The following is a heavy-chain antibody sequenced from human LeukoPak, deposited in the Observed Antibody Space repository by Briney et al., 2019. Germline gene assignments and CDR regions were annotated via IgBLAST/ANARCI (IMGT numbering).Heavy chain of an antibody. J-gene: IGHJ4*02. CDR1: GYTFTSYY. V-gene: IGHV1-46*01. D-gene: IGHD3-3*01. Sequence: ASVKVSCKASGYTFTSYYMHWVRQAPGQGLEWMGIINPSGGSTSYAQKFQGRVTMTRDTSTSTVYMELSSLRSEDPAVYYCARTGGVATPFDYWGQGTLVTASS. CDR2: INPSGGST. CDR3: ARTGGVATPFDY.